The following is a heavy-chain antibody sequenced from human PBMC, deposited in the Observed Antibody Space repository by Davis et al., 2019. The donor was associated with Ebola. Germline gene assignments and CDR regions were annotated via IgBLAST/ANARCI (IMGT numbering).Heavy chain of an antibody. V-gene: IGHV3-48*01. J-gene: IGHJ6*03. CDR3: ARDGGDYSPYYYYYYMDV. Sequence: PGGSLRLSCAASGFSFSTYSMNWVRQAPGKGLEWLSYISSSTSTIYYADFVKGRFTISRDNSKNTLYLQMNSLRAEDTAVYYCARDGGDYSPYYYYYYMDVWGKGTTVTVSS. D-gene: IGHD4-17*01. CDR2: ISSSTSTI. CDR1: GFSFSTYS.